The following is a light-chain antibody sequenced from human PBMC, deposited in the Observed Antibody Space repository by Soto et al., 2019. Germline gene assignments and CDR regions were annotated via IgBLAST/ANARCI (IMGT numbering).Light chain of an antibody. CDR2: DVS. CDR3: HQYNAYPYT. Sequence: DIRMTQSPSTLSPSVGDRVTMTCRASQSITQWLAWFQQKPGKAPNLLIYDVSTLESGVPSRFSGSGSGTEFTLTISSLQSDDLGTYFCHQYNAYPYTFGQGTKVEIK. V-gene: IGKV1-5*01. CDR1: QSITQW. J-gene: IGKJ2*01.